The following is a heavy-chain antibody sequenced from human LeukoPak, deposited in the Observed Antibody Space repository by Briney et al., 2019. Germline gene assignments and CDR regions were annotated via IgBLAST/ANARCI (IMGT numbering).Heavy chain of an antibody. V-gene: IGHV4-59*08. D-gene: IGHD2-21*02. J-gene: IGHJ3*02. Sequence: SETLSLTCTVSGGSISSYYWTWIRQPPGKGLEWIGYIYYSGSTNYNPSLKSRVTISVDTSKNQFSLKLSSVTAADTAVYYCARLGMVVTARDAFYIWGQGTMVTVSS. CDR2: IYYSGST. CDR1: GGSISSYY. CDR3: ARLGMVVTARDAFYI.